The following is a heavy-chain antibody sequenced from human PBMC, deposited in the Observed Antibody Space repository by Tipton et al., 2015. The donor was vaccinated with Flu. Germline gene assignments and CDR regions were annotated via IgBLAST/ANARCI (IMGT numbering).Heavy chain of an antibody. CDR2: IYSGGST. Sequence: SLRLSCAASGFTVSSNYMSWVRQAPGKGLEWVSVIYSGGSTYYADSVKGRFTISRDNSKNTLYLQMNSLRAEDTAVYYCAMAAPRGSYYAFDAFDIWGQGTMVTVSS. J-gene: IGHJ3*02. CDR3: AMAAPRGSYYAFDAFDI. CDR1: GFTVSSNY. D-gene: IGHD1-26*01. V-gene: IGHV3-53*01.